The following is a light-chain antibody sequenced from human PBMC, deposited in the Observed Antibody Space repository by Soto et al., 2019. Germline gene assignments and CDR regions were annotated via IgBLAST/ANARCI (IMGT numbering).Light chain of an antibody. V-gene: IGKV1-39*01. CDR2: AAY. CDR1: QDISNY. Sequence: IQMTQSPSSLSASVGDRVTITCQASQDISNYLNWYQQKPGKAPKLLIYAAYNLQGGVPSRFSGSGSGTDFTLTISSLQPEDFAVYFCQQRSSWPLTFGGGTKVDIK. CDR3: QQRSSWPLT. J-gene: IGKJ4*02.